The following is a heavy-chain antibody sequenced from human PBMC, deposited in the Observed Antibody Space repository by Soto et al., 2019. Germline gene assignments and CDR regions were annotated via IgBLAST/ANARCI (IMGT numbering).Heavy chain of an antibody. V-gene: IGHV1-2*04. CDR2: INPNSGGT. J-gene: IGHJ4*02. CDR3: ARDSNGSGWYDLDY. CDR1: GYTFTGYY. Sequence: ASVKVSCKASGYTFTGYYMHWVRQAPGQGLEWMGWINPNSGGTNYAQKFQGWVTMTRDTSISTAYMELSRLRSDDTAVYYCARDSNGSGWYDLDYWGQGTLVTVSS. D-gene: IGHD6-19*01.